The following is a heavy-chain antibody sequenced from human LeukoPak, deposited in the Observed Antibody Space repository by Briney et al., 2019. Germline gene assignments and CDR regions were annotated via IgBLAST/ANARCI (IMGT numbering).Heavy chain of an antibody. CDR3: ASGIRKYSSSSWSYYYYYMDV. CDR1: GGSISSYY. V-gene: IGHV4-59*12. J-gene: IGHJ6*03. CDR2: IYDSGST. Sequence: SETLSLTCTVSGGSISSYYWSWIRQPPGKGLEWIGYIYDSGSTNYNPSLKSRVTISVDTSKNQFSLKLSSVTAADTAVYYCASGIRKYSSSSWSYYYYYMDVWGKGSTVTVSS. D-gene: IGHD6-6*01.